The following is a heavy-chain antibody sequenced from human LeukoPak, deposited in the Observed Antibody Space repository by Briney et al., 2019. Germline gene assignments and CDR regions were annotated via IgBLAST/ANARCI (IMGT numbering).Heavy chain of an antibody. Sequence: SETLSLTCTVSGGSISSGGYYWSWIRQPPGKGLEWIGYIYHSGSTYYNPSLKSRVTISVDRSKNQFSLKLSSVTAADTAVYYCARARQYSYHQGEFDPWGQGTLVTVSS. CDR3: ARARQYSYHQGEFDP. CDR1: GGSISSGGYY. V-gene: IGHV4-30-2*01. J-gene: IGHJ5*02. CDR2: IYHSGST. D-gene: IGHD5-18*01.